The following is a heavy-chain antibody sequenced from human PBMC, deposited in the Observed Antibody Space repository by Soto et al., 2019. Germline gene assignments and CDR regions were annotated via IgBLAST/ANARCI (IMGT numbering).Heavy chain of an antibody. CDR3: ARDRNFLMTNCSSTSCYPGACDI. CDR2: TYYRSKWYN. D-gene: IGHD2-2*01. J-gene: IGHJ3*02. Sequence: SQTLSLTCAISGDSVSSNSAAWNWIRQSPSRGLEWLGRTYYRSKWYNDYAVSVKSRITINPDTSKNQFSLQLNSVTPEDTAVYYCARDRNFLMTNCSSTSCYPGACDIWGLGTLVTVS. CDR1: GDSVSSNSAA. V-gene: IGHV6-1*01.